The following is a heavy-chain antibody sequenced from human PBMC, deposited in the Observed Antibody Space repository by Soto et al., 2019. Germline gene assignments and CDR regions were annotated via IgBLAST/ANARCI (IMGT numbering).Heavy chain of an antibody. V-gene: IGHV4-59*01. CDR3: ARGAGQLEGNYYYYYGMDV. J-gene: IGHJ6*02. D-gene: IGHD1-1*01. Sequence: PSETLSLTCTVSGGSISSYYWSWIRQAPGKGLEWIGYIYYSGSTNYNPSLKSRVTISVDTSKNQFSLKLSSVTAADTAVYYCARGAGQLEGNYYYYYGMDVWGQGTTVTVSS. CDR1: GGSISSYY. CDR2: IYYSGST.